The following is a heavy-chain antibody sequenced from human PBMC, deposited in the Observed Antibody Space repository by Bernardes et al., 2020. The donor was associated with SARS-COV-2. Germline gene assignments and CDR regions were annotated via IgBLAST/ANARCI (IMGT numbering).Heavy chain of an antibody. V-gene: IGHV4-59*11. J-gene: IGHJ4*02. CDR2: LYYTGST. Sequence: SETLSLTCTVSGGSISAHYWSWFRQPPGKGLEWIGYLYYTGSTNYNPSLQSRVTISVDTSKNQFSLKLSSVTAADAAVYYCARGFDYWGQGILVTVSS. CDR1: GGSISAHY. CDR3: ARGFDY.